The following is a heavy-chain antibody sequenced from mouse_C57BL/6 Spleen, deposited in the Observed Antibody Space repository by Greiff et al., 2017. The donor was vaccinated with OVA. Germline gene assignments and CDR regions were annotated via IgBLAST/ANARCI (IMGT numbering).Heavy chain of an antibody. J-gene: IGHJ1*03. D-gene: IGHD2-5*01. V-gene: IGHV1-4*01. Sequence: VQLQQSGAELARPGASVKMSCKASGYTFTSYTMHWVKQRPGQGLEWIGYINPSSGYTKYNQKFKDKATLTADKSSSTAYMQLSSLTSEDSAVYYCAKDGYSNYGGWYFDVWGTGTTVTVSS. CDR1: GYTFTSYT. CDR3: AKDGYSNYGGWYFDV. CDR2: INPSSGYT.